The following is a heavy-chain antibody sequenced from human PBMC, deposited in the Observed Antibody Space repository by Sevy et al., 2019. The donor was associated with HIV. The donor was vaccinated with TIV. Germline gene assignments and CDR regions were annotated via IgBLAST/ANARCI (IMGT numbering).Heavy chain of an antibody. CDR1: GYSFTSYW. J-gene: IGHJ6*02. CDR3: ARHSPDIVVVPAAMRYYYYYGMDV. CDR2: IYPGDSDT. V-gene: IGHV5-51*01. Sequence: GESLKISCKGSGYSFTSYWIGWVRQMPGKGLEWMGIIYPGDSDTRYSPSFQGQVTISADKSISTAYLQWSSLKASDTARYYCARHSPDIVVVPAAMRYYYYYGMDVWGQGTTVTVSS. D-gene: IGHD2-2*01.